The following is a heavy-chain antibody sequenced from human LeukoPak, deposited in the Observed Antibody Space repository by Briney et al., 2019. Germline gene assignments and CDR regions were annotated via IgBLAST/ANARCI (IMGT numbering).Heavy chain of an antibody. D-gene: IGHD5-12*01. CDR3: ARVGYSGYDNRGSFDY. J-gene: IGHJ4*02. CDR1: GGSISSSSYY. V-gene: IGHV4-39*07. Sequence: PSETLSLTCTVSGGSISSSSYYWGWIRQPPGKGLEWIGSIYYSGSTYYNPFLKSRVTISVDTSKNQFSLKLSSVTAADTAVYYCARVGYSGYDNRGSFDYWGQGTLVTVSS. CDR2: IYYSGST.